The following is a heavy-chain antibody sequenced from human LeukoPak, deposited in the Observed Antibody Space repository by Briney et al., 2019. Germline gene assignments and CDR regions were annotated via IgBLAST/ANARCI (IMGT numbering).Heavy chain of an antibody. D-gene: IGHD3-10*01. CDR3: ARQPGSGSYYNYYYYYYMDV. V-gene: IGHV4-39*01. Sequence: SETLSLTCTVSGGSISSSSYYWGWIRQPPGKGLEWIGSIYYSGSTYYNPSLKSRVTISVDTSKNQFSLKLSSVTAADTAVYYCARQPGSGSYYNYYYYYYMDVWGKGTTATISS. J-gene: IGHJ6*03. CDR2: IYYSGST. CDR1: GGSISSSSYY.